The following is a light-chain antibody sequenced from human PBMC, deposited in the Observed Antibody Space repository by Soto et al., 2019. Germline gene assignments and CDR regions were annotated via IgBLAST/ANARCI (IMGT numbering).Light chain of an antibody. CDR1: QSVLSSSNNKNY. J-gene: IGKJ4*01. CDR3: QQYYSSPLT. V-gene: IGKV4-1*01. CDR2: WAS. Sequence: DIVMTQSPGSLAVSLGERASINCKSSQSVLSSSNNKNYLAWYQQKAGQPPKLLIYWASTRESGVPDRISGSGSGTDFTLTISGLQTEDVAVYYCQQYYSSPLTFGGGTKVDIK.